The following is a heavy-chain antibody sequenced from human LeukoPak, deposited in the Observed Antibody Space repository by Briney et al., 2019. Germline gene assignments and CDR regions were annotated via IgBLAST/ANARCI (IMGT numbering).Heavy chain of an antibody. Sequence: GGSLRLSCAASGFTFSSYAMSWVRQAPGKGLEWVSAISGSGGSTYYADSVKGRFTISRDNSKNTLYLQMNSLRAEDTAVYYCAKSIIVVVITPLDYWGQETLVTVSS. J-gene: IGHJ4*02. D-gene: IGHD3-22*01. CDR2: ISGSGGST. CDR1: GFTFSSYA. V-gene: IGHV3-23*01. CDR3: AKSIIVVVITPLDY.